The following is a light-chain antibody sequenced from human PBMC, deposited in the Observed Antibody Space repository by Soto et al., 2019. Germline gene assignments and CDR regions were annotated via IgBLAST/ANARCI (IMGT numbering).Light chain of an antibody. Sequence: DIQMTQSPSSLSASVGDRVTITCRASQSISSYLNWYQQKPGKAPKLLIYAASILQSGVPSRFSGSGSGTDFTLTISSLQPEDFATYYCQQSYSTLGTFGQVTKVEIK. CDR1: QSISSY. V-gene: IGKV1-39*01. CDR3: QQSYSTLGT. J-gene: IGKJ1*01. CDR2: AAS.